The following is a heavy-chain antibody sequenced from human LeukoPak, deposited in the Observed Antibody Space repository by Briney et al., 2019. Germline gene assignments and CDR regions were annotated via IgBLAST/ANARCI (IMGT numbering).Heavy chain of an antibody. Sequence: GASVKVSCKASGYTFTGYYMHWVRQAPGQGLEWMGWINPNSGGTNYAQKFQGRVTMTRDTSISTAYMELSRLRSDDTAVYYCARAYYYDSSGYYSPFDYWGQGTLVTVSS. CDR1: GYTFTGYY. J-gene: IGHJ4*02. V-gene: IGHV1-2*02. CDR2: INPNSGGT. D-gene: IGHD3-22*01. CDR3: ARAYYYDSSGYYSPFDY.